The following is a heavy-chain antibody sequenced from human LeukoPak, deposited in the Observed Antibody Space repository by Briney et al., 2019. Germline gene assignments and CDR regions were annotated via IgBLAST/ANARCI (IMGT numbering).Heavy chain of an antibody. CDR1: GFTFSSYA. CDR3: ARESLSRRRGFWGGYYREDYYYYGMDV. V-gene: IGHV3-30-3*01. J-gene: IGHJ6*02. CDR2: ISYDGSNK. D-gene: IGHD3-3*01. Sequence: GGSLRLSCAASGFTFSSYAMHWVRQAPGKGLEWVAVISYDGSNKYYADSVKGRFTISRDNSKNTLYLQMNSLRAEDTAVYYCARESLSRRRGFWGGYYREDYYYYGMDVWGQGTTVTVSS.